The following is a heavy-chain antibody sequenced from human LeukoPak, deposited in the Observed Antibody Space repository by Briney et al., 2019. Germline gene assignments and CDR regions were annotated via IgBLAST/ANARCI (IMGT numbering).Heavy chain of an antibody. V-gene: IGHV3-23*01. CDR1: GFTFRSYA. CDR2: ISGSGGST. CDR3: AKSPDGSGYSGWFDP. D-gene: IGHD3-22*01. Sequence: GGSLRLSCAASGFTFRSYAMSWVRQAPGKGLEWVSAISGSGGSTYYADSVKGRFTISRDNSKNTLYLQMNSLRAEDTAVYYCAKSPDGSGYSGWFDPWGQGTLVTVSS. J-gene: IGHJ5*02.